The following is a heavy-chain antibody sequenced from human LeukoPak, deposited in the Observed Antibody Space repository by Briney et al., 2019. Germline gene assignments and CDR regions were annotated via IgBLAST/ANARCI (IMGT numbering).Heavy chain of an antibody. CDR1: GHSISSGYY. D-gene: IGHD1-7*01. J-gene: IGHJ6*03. V-gene: IGHV4-61*01. Sequence: PSETLSLTCTVSGHSISSGYYWSWIRQPPGKGLEWIGYIYYSGSTNYNPSLKSRVTISVDTSKNQFSLKLSSVTAADTAVYYCARAYWKYGYYYYMDVWGKGTTVTVSS. CDR2: IYYSGST. CDR3: ARAYWKYGYYYYMDV.